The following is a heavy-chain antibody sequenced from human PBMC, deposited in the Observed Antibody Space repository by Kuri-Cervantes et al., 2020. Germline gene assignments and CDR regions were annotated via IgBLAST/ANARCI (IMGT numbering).Heavy chain of an antibody. CDR1: GFTFSSSW. J-gene: IGHJ4*02. Sequence: GESLKISCAASGFTFSSSWMHWVCQAPEKGLEWVADIKCDGSEKYYVDSVKGRLTISRDNSKNTLYLQMNSLRAEDTAVYYCAKVLGYSYGFFDYWGQGTLVTGSS. CDR3: AKVLGYSYGFFDY. D-gene: IGHD5-18*01. CDR2: IKCDGSEK. V-gene: IGHV3-52*01.